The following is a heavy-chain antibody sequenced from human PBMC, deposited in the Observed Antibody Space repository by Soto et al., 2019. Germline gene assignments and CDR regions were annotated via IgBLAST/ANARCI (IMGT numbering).Heavy chain of an antibody. CDR1: GGSFSSGGYY. D-gene: IGHD3-16*01. Sequence: QVQLQESGPGLVKPSQTLSLTCTVSGGSFSSGGYYWSWTRQHPGKGLEWIGSIYYSGYTSYNPSLKSRVTISVDTSKNQFSLKLSSETAADTAVYYCARGVLHWGQGTLVTVSS. CDR3: ARGVLH. V-gene: IGHV4-31*03. CDR2: IYYSGYT. J-gene: IGHJ4*02.